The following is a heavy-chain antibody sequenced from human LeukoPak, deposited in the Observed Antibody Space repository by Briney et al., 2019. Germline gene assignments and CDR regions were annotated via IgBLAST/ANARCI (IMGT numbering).Heavy chain of an antibody. J-gene: IGHJ4*02. CDR2: IYHSGST. V-gene: IGHV4-38-2*02. CDR1: GYSISSGHY. Sequence: PSETLSLTCTVSGYSISSGHYWGWIRQPPGKGLEWIGSIYHSGSTYYNPSLKSRVTISVDTSKNQFSLKLSSVTAADTAVYYCARVGSIYVWGQGTPVTVSS. CDR3: ARVGSIYV. D-gene: IGHD5/OR15-5a*01.